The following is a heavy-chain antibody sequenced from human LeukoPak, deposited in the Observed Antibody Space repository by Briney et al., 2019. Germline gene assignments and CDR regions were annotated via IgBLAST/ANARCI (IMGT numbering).Heavy chain of an antibody. D-gene: IGHD5-24*01. J-gene: IGHJ6*02. Sequence: SETLSLTCTVSGGSISSYYWSWIRQPPGKGLEWIGYIYYSGSTNYNPSLKSRVTISVDTSKNQFSLKLSSVTAADTAVYYCARLAVEMAYYYGMDVWGRGTTVTVSS. CDR2: IYYSGST. CDR1: GGSISSYY. CDR3: ARLAVEMAYYYGMDV. V-gene: IGHV4-59*08.